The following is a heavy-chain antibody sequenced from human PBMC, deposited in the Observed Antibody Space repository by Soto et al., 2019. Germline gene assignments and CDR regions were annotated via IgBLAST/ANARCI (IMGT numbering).Heavy chain of an antibody. CDR1: GGFISTLNW. D-gene: IGHD3-22*01. Sequence: SETLSLTCAVSGGFISTLNWWSWVRQPPGKGLEWIGEIHQSGSTNYKPSLKSRVTISVDKSKNQFSLNLRSTTAADTAVYYCARREYYDSTGYFPSWGQGTLVTVSS. CDR2: IHQSGST. V-gene: IGHV4-4*02. J-gene: IGHJ5*02. CDR3: ARREYYDSTGYFPS.